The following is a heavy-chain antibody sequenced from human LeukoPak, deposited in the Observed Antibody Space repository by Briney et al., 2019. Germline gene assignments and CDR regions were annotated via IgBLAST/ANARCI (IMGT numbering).Heavy chain of an antibody. CDR1: GFTFSSYG. D-gene: IGHD2-15*01. J-gene: IGHJ4*02. V-gene: IGHV3-33*01. CDR2: IWYDGSNK. CDR3: ARDSGKSLGPDYYFDY. Sequence: PGRSLRPSCAAPGFTFSSYGMHWVRQAPGKGLDMVAVIWYDGSNKYYADSVKGRFTISRDNSKNPLYLQMNSLRAEDTAVYYCARDSGKSLGPDYYFDYWGQGTLVTVSS.